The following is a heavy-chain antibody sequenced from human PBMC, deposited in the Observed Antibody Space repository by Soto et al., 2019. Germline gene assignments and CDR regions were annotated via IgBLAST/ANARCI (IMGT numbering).Heavy chain of an antibody. V-gene: IGHV5-51*01. CDR1: GYSFIRYW. D-gene: IGHD3-16*01. CDR2: IYPDDSDI. J-gene: IGHJ6*02. Sequence: GESLKISCKGSGYSFIRYWIGWVRQMPGKGLEWMGIIYPDDSDIRYSPFFQGQVTISADRSIRTAYLQWSSLEASDPAIYYCARKVVTTGGVYYFYGMDVWGQGTTVTVSS. CDR3: ARKVVTTGGVYYFYGMDV.